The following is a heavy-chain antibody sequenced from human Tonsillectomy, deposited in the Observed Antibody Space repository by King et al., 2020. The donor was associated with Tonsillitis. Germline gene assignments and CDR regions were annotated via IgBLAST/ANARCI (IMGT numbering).Heavy chain of an antibody. D-gene: IGHD6-13*01. CDR3: ARDRGIAAAGLGATFEY. Sequence: VQLVESGGGVVQPGRSLRLSCAASGFTFSTSTMHWVRQAPGKGLEWVAVISYDGINKLYADSVKGRFTISRDNSKYTLYLQMDSLRAEDTAVYYCARDRGIAAAGLGATFEYWGQGALVTVSS. J-gene: IGHJ4*02. V-gene: IGHV3-30-3*01. CDR2: ISYDGINK. CDR1: GFTFSTST.